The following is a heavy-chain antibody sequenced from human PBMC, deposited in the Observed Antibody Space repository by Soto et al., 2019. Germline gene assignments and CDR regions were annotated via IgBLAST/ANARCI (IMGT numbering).Heavy chain of an antibody. CDR3: ARAEYYDSSGYYED. D-gene: IGHD3-22*01. V-gene: IGHV1-69*13. Sequence: SVKVSCKASGGTFSSYAISWVRQAPGQGLEWMGGIIPIFGTANYAQKFQGRVAITADESTSTAYMELSSLRSEDTAVYYCARAEYYDSSGYYEDWGQGTLVTVSS. J-gene: IGHJ4*02. CDR1: GGTFSSYA. CDR2: IIPIFGTA.